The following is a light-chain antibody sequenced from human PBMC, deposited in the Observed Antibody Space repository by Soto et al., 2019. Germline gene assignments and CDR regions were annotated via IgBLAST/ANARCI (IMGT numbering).Light chain of an antibody. J-gene: IGKJ2*01. CDR2: GAS. CDR1: QSVSSSY. CDR3: QQYGSSPPRYT. V-gene: IGKV3-20*01. Sequence: EIVLTQSPGTLSLSPGERATLSCRASQSVSSSYLAWYQQKPGQAPRLLIYGASSRATGIPDRFRGSGSGTDFTLTISRLAPEDFAVYYCQQYGSSPPRYTFGQGTKLEIK.